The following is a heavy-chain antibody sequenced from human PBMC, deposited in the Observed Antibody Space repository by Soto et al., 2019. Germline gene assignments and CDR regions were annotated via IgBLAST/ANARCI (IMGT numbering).Heavy chain of an antibody. Sequence: ASVKVSCKASGYTFTSYGISWVRQAPGQGLEWMGWISAYNGNTNYAQKLQGRVTMTTDTSTSTAYMELRSLRSDDTAVYYCARDIANTIFGVVNLNWFDPWGQGTLVTVSS. CDR2: ISAYNGNT. V-gene: IGHV1-18*01. J-gene: IGHJ5*02. CDR1: GYTFTSYG. CDR3: ARDIANTIFGVVNLNWFDP. D-gene: IGHD3-3*01.